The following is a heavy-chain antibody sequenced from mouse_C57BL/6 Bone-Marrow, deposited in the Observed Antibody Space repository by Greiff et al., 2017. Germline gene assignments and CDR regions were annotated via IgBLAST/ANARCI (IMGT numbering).Heavy chain of an antibody. CDR2: LDPENGDT. J-gene: IGHJ2*01. CDR3: RAGHLTLA. D-gene: IGHD3-3*01. Sequence: EVQLQQSGAELVRPGASVKLSCTASGFNIKDAYMHWVKQRPEQGLEWIGWLDPENGDTEYASKFQGKATITADTSSNTAYLQLSSLTSEDTAVCYYRAGHLTLAWGQGTTVTVSS. V-gene: IGHV14-4*01. CDR1: GFNIKDAY.